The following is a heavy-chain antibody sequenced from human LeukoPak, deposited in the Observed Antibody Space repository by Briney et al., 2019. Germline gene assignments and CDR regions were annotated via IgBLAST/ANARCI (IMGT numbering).Heavy chain of an antibody. CDR1: GFTFSAYV. V-gene: IGHV3-23*01. D-gene: IGHD3-10*01. Sequence: PGGSLRLSCAVSGFTFSAYVMSWVRQAQGKGLEWVSSISGSGDITYYADSVKGRFTISRDNSRNTLYLQMNSLRAEDTAVYYCARYDGGSGPFDYWGQGTLVTVSS. J-gene: IGHJ4*02. CDR2: ISGSGDIT. CDR3: ARYDGGSGPFDY.